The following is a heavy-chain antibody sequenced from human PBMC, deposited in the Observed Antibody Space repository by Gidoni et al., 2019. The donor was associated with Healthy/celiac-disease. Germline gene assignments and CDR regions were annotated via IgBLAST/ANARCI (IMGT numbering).Heavy chain of an antibody. V-gene: IGHV3-30*04. D-gene: IGHD4-4*01. CDR2: ISYDGSNK. J-gene: IGHJ4*02. CDR1: GFTFSSYA. CDR3: AREPANDYIEPNFDY. Sequence: QVQLVESGGGVVQPARSLRLSCAASGFTFSSYAMHWVRQAPGKGLEWVAGISYDGSNKYYADSVKGRFTISRDNSKNTLYLQMNSLRAEDTAVYYCAREPANDYIEPNFDYWGQGTLVTVSS.